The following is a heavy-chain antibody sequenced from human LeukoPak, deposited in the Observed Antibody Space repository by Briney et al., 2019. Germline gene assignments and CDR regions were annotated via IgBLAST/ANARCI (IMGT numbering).Heavy chain of an antibody. V-gene: IGHV6-1*01. J-gene: IGHJ3*02. CDR2: TYYRSKWYN. Sequence: SQALSLTCAISGDSVSSYSAAWSWIRQSPSRGLEWLGRTYYRSKWYNDYAVSAKSRITINPDTSKNQFSLQLTSVTPEDTAVYYCARSGGHAAFDIWGQGTMVTVSS. CDR3: ARSGGHAAFDI. D-gene: IGHD4-23*01. CDR1: GDSVSSYSAA.